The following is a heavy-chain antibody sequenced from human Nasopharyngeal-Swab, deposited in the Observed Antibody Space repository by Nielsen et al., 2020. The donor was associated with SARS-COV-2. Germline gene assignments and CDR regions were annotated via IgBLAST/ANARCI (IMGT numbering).Heavy chain of an antibody. V-gene: IGHV4-34*01. CDR3: ARGGNCSGGSCYSKWRSIWYFDL. Sequence: SETLSLTCAVYGRSFSAYYWSWIRQPPGKGLEWIGEINHSGSTNYNPSLKSRVTISIDTSKNQFSLKLSSVTAADTAVYYCARGGNCSGGSCYSKWRSIWYFDLWGRGTLVTVSS. CDR2: INHSGST. J-gene: IGHJ2*01. CDR1: GRSFSAYY. D-gene: IGHD2-15*01.